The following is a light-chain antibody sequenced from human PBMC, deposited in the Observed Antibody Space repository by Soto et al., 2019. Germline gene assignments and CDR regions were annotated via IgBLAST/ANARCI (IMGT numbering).Light chain of an antibody. CDR2: DVS. J-gene: IGLJ2*01. V-gene: IGLV2-14*01. CDR1: SSDVGGYNY. CDR3: SSYTSSSTLVV. Sequence: QSALTQPASVSGSPGQSITISCTGTSSDVGGYNYVSWYQQHPGKAPKLMIYDVSNRPSGVSNRFSGSTSGNTASLTISGLQAEYDADYYCSSYTSSSTLVVFGGGTKRTVL.